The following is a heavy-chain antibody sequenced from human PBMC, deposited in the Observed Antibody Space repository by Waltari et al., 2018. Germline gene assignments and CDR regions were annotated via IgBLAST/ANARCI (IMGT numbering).Heavy chain of an antibody. CDR1: GGSFSGYY. Sequence: QVQLQQWGAGLLKPSETLSLTCAVYGGSFSGYYWCWIRPPPGEGLAWMGEINHSGSTNYNPSLTSRVTISVDTSKNQFSLKLSSVTAADTAVYYCARGQKDSSGYYPTRGIRSPKAVFDYWGQGTLVTVSS. V-gene: IGHV4-34*01. CDR3: ARGQKDSSGYYPTRGIRSPKAVFDY. D-gene: IGHD3-22*01. J-gene: IGHJ4*02. CDR2: INHSGST.